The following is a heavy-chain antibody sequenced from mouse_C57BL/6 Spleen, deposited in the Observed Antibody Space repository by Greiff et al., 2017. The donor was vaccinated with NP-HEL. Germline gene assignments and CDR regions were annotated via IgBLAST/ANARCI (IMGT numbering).Heavy chain of an antibody. CDR2: INYDGSST. CDR1: GFTFSDYY. V-gene: IGHV5-16*01. D-gene: IGHD2-3*01. CDR3: ARVEFDGYYYFDY. Sequence: EVQRVESEGGLVQPGSSMKLSCTASGFTFSDYYMAWVRQVPEKGLEWVANINYDGSSTYYLDSLKSRFIISRDNAKNILYLQMSSLKSEDTATYYCARVEFDGYYYFDYWGQGTTLTVSS. J-gene: IGHJ2*01.